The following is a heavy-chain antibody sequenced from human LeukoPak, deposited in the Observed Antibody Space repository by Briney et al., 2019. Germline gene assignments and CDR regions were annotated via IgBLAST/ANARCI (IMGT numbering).Heavy chain of an antibody. CDR2: INSDGSST. Sequence: GGSLRLSCAASGFTFSSYWMHWVRQALGKGLVWVSRINSDGSSTSYADSVKGRFTISRDNAKNSLYLQMNSLRAEDTAMYYCARDIVVVPATFDYWGQGTLVSVSS. V-gene: IGHV3-74*01. J-gene: IGHJ4*02. CDR3: ARDIVVVPATFDY. CDR1: GFTFSSYW. D-gene: IGHD2-2*01.